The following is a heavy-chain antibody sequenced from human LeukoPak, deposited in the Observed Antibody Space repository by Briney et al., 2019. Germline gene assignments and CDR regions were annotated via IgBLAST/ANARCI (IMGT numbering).Heavy chain of an antibody. CDR1: GFTSSSYE. CDR2: ISSSGSTI. J-gene: IGHJ6*04. D-gene: IGHD2-15*01. V-gene: IGHV3-48*03. Sequence: GGSLRLSCAASGFTSSSYEMNWVRQAPGKGLEWVSYISSSGSTIYYADSVKGRFTISRDNAKNSLYLQMNSLRAEDTAVYYCARGGLLHYGMDVWGKGTTVTVSS. CDR3: ARGGLLHYGMDV.